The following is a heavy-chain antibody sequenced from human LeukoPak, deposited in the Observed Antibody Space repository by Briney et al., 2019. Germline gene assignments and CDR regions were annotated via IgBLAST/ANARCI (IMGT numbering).Heavy chain of an antibody. CDR2: ISSSSSYI. Sequence: GWSLRLSCAASGFTFSSYSMNWVRQAPGKGLEWVSSISSSSSYIYYADSVKGRFTISRDNAKNSLYLQMNSLRAEDTAVYYCARDSSSWSTYWFDPWGQGTLVTVSS. J-gene: IGHJ5*02. D-gene: IGHD6-13*01. V-gene: IGHV3-21*01. CDR1: GFTFSSYS. CDR3: ARDSSSWSTYWFDP.